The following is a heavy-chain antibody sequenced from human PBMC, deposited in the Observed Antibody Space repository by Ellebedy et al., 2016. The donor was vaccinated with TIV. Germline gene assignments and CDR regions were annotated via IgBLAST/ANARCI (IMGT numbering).Heavy chain of an antibody. J-gene: IGHJ5*02. Sequence: GESLKISXAASGFTFSTCAMSWVRQAPGKGLEWVGRIALRGDSYSTEYTASVKGRFAISRDESKNSVYLQMNSLKIEDTAVYYCAREDWWRFDPWGQGTLVTVSS. V-gene: IGHV3-72*01. CDR1: GFTFSTCA. CDR2: IALRGDSYST. D-gene: IGHD2-15*01. CDR3: AREDWWRFDP.